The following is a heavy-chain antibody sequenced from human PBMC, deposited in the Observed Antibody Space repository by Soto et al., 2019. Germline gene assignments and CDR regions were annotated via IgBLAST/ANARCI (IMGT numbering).Heavy chain of an antibody. V-gene: IGHV4-39*01. CDR1: GGSISSSSYY. CDR3: ATSSSGVNYYYGMDV. CDR2: IYYSGST. Sequence: PAETLSLTCTVSGGSISSSSYYWVWIRHPPGKGLEWIGSIYYSGSTYYNPSLKSRVTISVDTSKNQFSLKLSSVTAADTAVYYCATSSSGVNYYYGMDVWGQGTTVTVSS. J-gene: IGHJ6*02. D-gene: IGHD6-6*01.